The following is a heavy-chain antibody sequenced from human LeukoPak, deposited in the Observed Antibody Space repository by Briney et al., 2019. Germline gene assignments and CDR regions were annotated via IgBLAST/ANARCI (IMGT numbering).Heavy chain of an antibody. CDR3: AKDRDSSSFYYFDY. CDR1: GFTFDDYA. J-gene: IGHJ4*02. D-gene: IGHD6-13*01. V-gene: IGHV3-9*03. CDR2: ISWSSGSI. Sequence: PGRSLRLSCAASGFTFDDYAMHWVRQAPGKGLEWVSGISWSSGSIGYADSVKGRFTISRDNAKNSLYLQMNSLRAEDMALYFCAKDRDSSSFYYFDYWGQGTLVTVSS.